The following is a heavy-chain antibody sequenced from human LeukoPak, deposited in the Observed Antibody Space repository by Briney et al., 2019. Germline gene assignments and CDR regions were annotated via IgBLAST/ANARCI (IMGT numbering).Heavy chain of an antibody. Sequence: SETLSLTCTVSDYSIRSGFYWGWIRQPPGKGLEWIGTIYHSGDTNYNPSLKSRVTISVDTSKNQFSLKLSSVTAADTAVYYCAREIGATIPKFDYWGQGTLVTVSS. CDR3: AREIGATIPKFDY. D-gene: IGHD5-12*01. CDR1: DYSIRSGFY. CDR2: IYHSGDT. V-gene: IGHV4-38-2*02. J-gene: IGHJ4*02.